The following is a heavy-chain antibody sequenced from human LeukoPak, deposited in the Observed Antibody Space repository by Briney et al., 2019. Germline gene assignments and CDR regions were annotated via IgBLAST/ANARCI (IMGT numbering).Heavy chain of an antibody. Sequence: ASVKVSCKASGYTFTGYYMHWVRQAPGQGLEWMGWINPNSGGTNYAQKSQGRVTMTRDTSISTAYMELSRLRSDDTAVYYCARGGPRVDLYYYDSSGSDYWGQGTLVTVSS. CDR1: GYTFTGYY. CDR3: ARGGPRVDLYYYDSSGSDY. J-gene: IGHJ4*02. CDR2: INPNSGGT. V-gene: IGHV1-2*02. D-gene: IGHD3-22*01.